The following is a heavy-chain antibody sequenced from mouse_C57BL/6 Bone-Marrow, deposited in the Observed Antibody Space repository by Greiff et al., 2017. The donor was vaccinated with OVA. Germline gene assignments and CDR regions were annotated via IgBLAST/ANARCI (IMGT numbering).Heavy chain of an antibody. D-gene: IGHD3-2*02. V-gene: IGHV5-16*01. CDR3: ARDRDSSGYVGFAY. CDR1: GFTFSDYY. Sequence: EVKLVESEGGLVQPGSSMKLSCTASGFTFSDYYMAWVRQVPEKGLEWVANINYDGSSTYYLDSLKSRFIISRDNAKNILYLQMSSLKSEDTATYYCARDRDSSGYVGFAYWGQGTLVTVSA. CDR2: INYDGSST. J-gene: IGHJ3*01.